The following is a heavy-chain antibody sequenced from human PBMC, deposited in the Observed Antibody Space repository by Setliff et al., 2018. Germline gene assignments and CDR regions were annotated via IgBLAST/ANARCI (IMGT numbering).Heavy chain of an antibody. CDR3: ARINFYVSSGHYYAPDY. Sequence: GASVKVSCKTSGYTFTNYGITWVRQAPGQGLEWMGWINNYNTNTNYAQKLQGRVAMTTDTSTSTAYMELRSLRSDDSAVYYCARINFYVSSGHYYAPDYWGQGTLV. CDR1: GYTFTNYG. CDR2: INNYNTNT. D-gene: IGHD3-22*01. J-gene: IGHJ4*02. V-gene: IGHV1-18*01.